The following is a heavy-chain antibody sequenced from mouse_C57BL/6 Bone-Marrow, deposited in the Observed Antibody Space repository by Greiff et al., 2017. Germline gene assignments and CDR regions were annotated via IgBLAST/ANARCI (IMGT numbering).Heavy chain of an antibody. V-gene: IGHV1-55*01. CDR1: GYTFTSYW. D-gene: IGHD2-3*01. J-gene: IGHJ2*01. CDR2: IYPGSGST. CDR3: ARMGLYDAFDY. Sequence: QVHVKQPGAELVKPGASVKMSCKASGYTFTSYWITWVKQRPGQGLEWIGDIYPGSGSTNYNEKFKSKATLTVDTSSSTAYMQLSSLTSEDSAVYYCARMGLYDAFDYWGQGTTLTVSS.